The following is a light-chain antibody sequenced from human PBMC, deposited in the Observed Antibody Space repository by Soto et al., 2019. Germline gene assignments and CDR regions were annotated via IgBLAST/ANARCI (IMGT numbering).Light chain of an antibody. CDR3: MQGTHWPLT. Sequence: VVVAPYPPSPPLTPGQPAPPPLRARQNLLYSDGNTYLNWFQQRPGQSPRRLIYEVSNRDSGVPDRFSGSGSGTDFTLKISRVEAEDVGVYYCMQGTHWPLTFGGGTKVDIK. CDR1: QNLLYSDGNTY. CDR2: EVS. V-gene: IGKV2-30*01. J-gene: IGKJ4*01.